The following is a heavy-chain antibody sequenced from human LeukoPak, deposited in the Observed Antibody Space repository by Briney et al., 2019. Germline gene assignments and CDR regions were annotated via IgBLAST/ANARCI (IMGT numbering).Heavy chain of an antibody. CDR2: INHSGST. V-gene: IGHV4-34*01. D-gene: IGHD2-2*02. CDR3: ASLYCSSTSCSTPFDY. Sequence: PSETLSLTCAVYGGSFSGYYWSWIRQPPGKGLEWIGEINHSGSTNYNPSLKSRVTISVDTSKNQFSLKLSSVTAADTAVYYCASLYCSSTSCSTPFDYWGQGTLVTVSP. CDR1: GGSFSGYY. J-gene: IGHJ4*02.